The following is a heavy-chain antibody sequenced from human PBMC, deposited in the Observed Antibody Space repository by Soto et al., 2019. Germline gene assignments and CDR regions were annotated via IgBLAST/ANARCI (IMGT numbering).Heavy chain of an antibody. CDR3: ARGNYDFWSGPFDY. CDR1: GGSFSGYY. CDR2: INHSGST. J-gene: IGHJ4*02. Sequence: PSETLSLTCAVYGGSFSGYYWSWIRQPPGKGLEWIGEINHSGSTNYNPSLKSRVTISVDTSKNQFSLKLSSVTAADTAVYYCARGNYDFWSGPFDYWGQGTPVTVSS. V-gene: IGHV4-34*01. D-gene: IGHD3-3*01.